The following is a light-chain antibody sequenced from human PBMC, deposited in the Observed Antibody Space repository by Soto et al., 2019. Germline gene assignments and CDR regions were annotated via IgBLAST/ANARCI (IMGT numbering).Light chain of an antibody. CDR1: QSVSSSY. CDR3: QQYSTSLPWT. CDR2: GAS. J-gene: IGKJ1*01. V-gene: IGKV3-20*01. Sequence: EIVLTQSPGTLSLSPGERVTLSCRASQSVSSSYLAWYQQKPGQAPRLLIYGASTRATGIPDRFSGSGSGTDFTLTISRLEPEDFAVYYCQQYSTSLPWTFGQGTRWIS.